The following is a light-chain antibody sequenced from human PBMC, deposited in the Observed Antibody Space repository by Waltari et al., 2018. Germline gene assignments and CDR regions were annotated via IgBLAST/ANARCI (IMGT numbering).Light chain of an antibody. J-gene: IGLJ3*02. CDR3: AAWDDSLSSGV. V-gene: IGLV1-47*01. CDR1: SSNIGSNH. CDR2: SNN. Sequence: QSVVTQPPSASGTPGQRVTISCSGSSSNIGSNHVYWYQQFPGMAPKLLIYSNNQRPSGVPDRVSGSKSCTSASLVISGLRSEDEADYCCAAWDDSLSSGVFGGGTKLTVL.